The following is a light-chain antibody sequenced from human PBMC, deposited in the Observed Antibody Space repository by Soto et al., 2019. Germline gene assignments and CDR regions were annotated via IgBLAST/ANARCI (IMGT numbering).Light chain of an antibody. CDR1: QTISSW. CDR2: KAS. CDR3: QQYNSSPLT. J-gene: IGKJ4*01. V-gene: IGKV1-5*03. Sequence: DIQMTQSPSTLSGSVGDRVTITCRASQTISSWLAWYQQKLGKAPKLLIYKASTLKSGVPSRFSGSGSGTEFTLTISSLQPDDFATYYCQQYNSSPLTFGGGTKVDI.